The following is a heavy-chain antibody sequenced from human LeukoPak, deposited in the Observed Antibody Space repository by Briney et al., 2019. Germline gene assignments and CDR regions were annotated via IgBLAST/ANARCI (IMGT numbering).Heavy chain of an antibody. V-gene: IGHV3-64*01. CDR1: GFTFTGHT. Sequence: AGGSLRLSCVASGFTFTGHTMHWVRQAPGKGLEHVSAITSNGGSTYYANSVEGRFTISRDNSKNTLYLQMGSLRVEDMAVYYCARAPRWQQLVPGYFDYWGQGTLVTVSS. J-gene: IGHJ4*02. D-gene: IGHD6-13*01. CDR2: ITSNGGST. CDR3: ARAPRWQQLVPGYFDY.